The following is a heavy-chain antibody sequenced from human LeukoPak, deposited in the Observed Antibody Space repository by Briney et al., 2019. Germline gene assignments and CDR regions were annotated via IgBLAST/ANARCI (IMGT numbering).Heavy chain of an antibody. CDR3: VSRLGRNYYALDV. V-gene: IGHV4-59*08. CDR2: IYYTGTT. CDR1: GGSFSGYY. J-gene: IGHJ6*02. Sequence: PSETLSLTCTVSGGSFSGYYWTWVRRPPGKGLEWIGYIYYTGTTSYNPSLKSRVTISTDTSKSQFSLKLSSVTAADTAVYYCVSRLGRNYYALDVWGQGTTVTVSS. D-gene: IGHD7-27*01.